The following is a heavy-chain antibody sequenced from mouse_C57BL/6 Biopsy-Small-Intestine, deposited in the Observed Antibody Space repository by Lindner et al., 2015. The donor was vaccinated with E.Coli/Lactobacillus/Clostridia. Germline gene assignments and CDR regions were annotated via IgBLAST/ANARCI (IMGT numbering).Heavy chain of an antibody. V-gene: IGHV1-7*01. CDR2: INTYDGNT. CDR3: ASASWTPSWNFDY. CDR1: GYTSPSQG. Sequence: SVKVSCKASGYTSPSQGINWVRQAPGQGLEWMGWINTYDGNTNSAQSLQGRVTITTETATNTAYMELRNLRFDDTAVYYCASASWTPSWNFDYWGQGTLVTVSS. D-gene: IGHD3-3*01. J-gene: IGHJ4*01.